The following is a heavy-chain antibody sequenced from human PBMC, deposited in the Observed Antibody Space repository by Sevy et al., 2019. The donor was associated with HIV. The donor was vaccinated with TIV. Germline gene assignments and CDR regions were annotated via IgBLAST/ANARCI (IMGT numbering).Heavy chain of an antibody. CDR2: IRSKAYGGTT. CDR1: GFTFGDYA. V-gene: IGHV3-49*03. Sequence: GGSLRLSCTASGFTFGDYAMSWFRQAPGKGLEWVGFIRSKAYGGTTEYAASVKGRFTISRDDSKSIAYLQMNSLKNEDTAVYYCTRAGITMIVVVPFDYWGQGTLVTVSS. D-gene: IGHD3-22*01. CDR3: TRAGITMIVVVPFDY. J-gene: IGHJ4*02.